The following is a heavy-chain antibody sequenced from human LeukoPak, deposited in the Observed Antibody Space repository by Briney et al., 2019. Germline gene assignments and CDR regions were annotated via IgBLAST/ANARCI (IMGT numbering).Heavy chain of an antibody. J-gene: IGHJ6*03. V-gene: IGHV1-69*05. CDR3: ARDSLKWERLPGDYYYMDV. CDR1: GGTFSSYA. D-gene: IGHD1-26*01. CDR2: IIPIFGTA. Sequence: GASVNVSCKASGGTFSSYAISWVRQAPGQGLEWMGGIIPIFGTANYAQKFQGRVTITTDESTSTAYMELSSLRSEDTAVYYCARDSLKWERLPGDYYYMDVWGKGTTVTVSS.